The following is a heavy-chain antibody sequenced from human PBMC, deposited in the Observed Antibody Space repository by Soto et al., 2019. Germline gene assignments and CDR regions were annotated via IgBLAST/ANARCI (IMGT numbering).Heavy chain of an antibody. CDR2: ISAYDGKT. CDR1: GYTCTRYG. V-gene: IGHV1-18*01. Sequence: SGKVSCKASGYTCTRYGIPRVLQAPGQGREGAGWISAYDGKTNYAQKLQGRFTMTTDTSTSTAYMELRSLSSDPTALHYCARDSGGDFAYFDHWGQGTLLT. J-gene: IGHJ4*02. CDR3: ARDSGGDFAYFDH. D-gene: IGHD2-21*02.